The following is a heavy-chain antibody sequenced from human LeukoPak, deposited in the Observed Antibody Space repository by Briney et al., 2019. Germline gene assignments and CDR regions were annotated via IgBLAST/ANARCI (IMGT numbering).Heavy chain of an antibody. D-gene: IGHD4-23*01. CDR2: ISASGSST. Sequence: GGSLRLSCAASGFTFSSYAMTWVRQAPGKGLEWVSGISASGSSTYYTDSVKGRFTISRDNPKNTLSLQVNSLRAEDTAIYYCAKNQGYGGNSPFGYWGRGILVTVSS. CDR1: GFTFSSYA. V-gene: IGHV3-23*01. CDR3: AKNQGYGGNSPFGY. J-gene: IGHJ4*02.